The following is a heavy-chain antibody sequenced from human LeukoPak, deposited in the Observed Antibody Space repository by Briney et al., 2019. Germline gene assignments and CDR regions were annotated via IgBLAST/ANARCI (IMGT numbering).Heavy chain of an antibody. V-gene: IGHV4-34*01. CDR1: GGSFSGYY. CDR3: ARVGTRPISR. J-gene: IGHJ4*02. Sequence: PSETLSLTCAVYGGSFSGYYWRWLRQPPGKGLAWIGEINHIGSTNYNPSLKRRDTISVDTSKHQFSLKRSSVTAADTAVYYCARVGTRPISRWGQGTLVTVSS. D-gene: IGHD3-10*01. CDR2: INHIGST.